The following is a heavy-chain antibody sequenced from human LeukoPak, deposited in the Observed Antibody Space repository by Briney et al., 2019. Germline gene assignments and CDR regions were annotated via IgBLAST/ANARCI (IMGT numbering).Heavy chain of an antibody. D-gene: IGHD3-10*02. CDR1: GFTFSTYS. CDR2: IRNSGSVI. CDR3: ARDYSRYVPSFAY. Sequence: GGSLRLSCAASGFTFSTYSMNWVRQAPGKGLEWISYIRNSGSVIYYADSVKGRFTISRDNGKNSVYRQMNRLRSEDTAMDYGARDYSRYVPSFAYWGQGCLVTASS. J-gene: IGHJ4*02. V-gene: IGHV3-48*01.